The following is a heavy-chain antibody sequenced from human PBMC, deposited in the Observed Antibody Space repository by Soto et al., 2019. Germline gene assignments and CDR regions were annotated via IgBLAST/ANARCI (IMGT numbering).Heavy chain of an antibody. D-gene: IGHD2-21*01. CDR1: GGSISSGDYY. Sequence: QVQLQESGPGLVKPSQTLSLTCTVSGGSISSGDYYWSWIRQPPGKGLEWIGYIYYSGSTYYNPSLKXRXTXSXYTSKNQFSLKLSSVTAADTAVYYCASYRVGHAFDIWGQGTMVTVSS. V-gene: IGHV4-30-4*01. CDR3: ASYRVGHAFDI. CDR2: IYYSGST. J-gene: IGHJ3*02.